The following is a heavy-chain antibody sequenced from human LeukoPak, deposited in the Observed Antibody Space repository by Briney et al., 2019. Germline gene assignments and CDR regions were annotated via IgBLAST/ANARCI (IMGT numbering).Heavy chain of an antibody. J-gene: IGHJ4*02. V-gene: IGHV1-69*04. CDR2: IIPILGIA. CDR3: AREAGGGTEMATMDFDY. CDR1: GGTFSSYA. D-gene: IGHD5-24*01. Sequence: SVKVSCKASGGTFSSYAISWVRQAPGQGLEWMGRIIPILGIANYTQKFQGRVTITADKSTSTAYMELSSLRSEDTAVYYCAREAGGGTEMATMDFDYWGQGTLVTVSS.